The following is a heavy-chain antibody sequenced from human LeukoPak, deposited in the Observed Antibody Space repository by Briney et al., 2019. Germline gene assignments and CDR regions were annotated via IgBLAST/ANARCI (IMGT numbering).Heavy chain of an antibody. V-gene: IGHV4-59*08. Sequence: SETLSLTCTVSGGSISSPYWSWIPQPPGKGLERIGYIYNSGNTNNTPSPKSQVTISIDTSKNHCSLRRRSLTAADTAVYYSAGHEGGYNYAEYFDHWREGTLV. CDR2: IYNSGNT. D-gene: IGHD5-24*01. CDR3: AGHEGGYNYAEYFDH. CDR1: GGSISSPY. J-gene: IGHJ4*02.